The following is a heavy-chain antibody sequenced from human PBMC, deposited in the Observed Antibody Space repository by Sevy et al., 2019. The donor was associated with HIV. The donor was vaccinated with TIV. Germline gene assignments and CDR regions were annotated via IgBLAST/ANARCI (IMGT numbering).Heavy chain of an antibody. CDR3: AKDRGGYCSGGTCYGDAFDF. J-gene: IGHJ3*01. V-gene: IGHV3-23*01. CDR1: QFTFSTDA. CDR2: ISGSGTST. D-gene: IGHD2-15*01. Sequence: GGSLRLSCTASQFTFSTDAMSWVRQAPGKGLEWVSIISGSGTSTYYADSVKDRFSISRDNSRGTLHLQMNSLGAEDTALYYCAKDRGGYCSGGTCYGDAFDFWGPGTMVTVSS.